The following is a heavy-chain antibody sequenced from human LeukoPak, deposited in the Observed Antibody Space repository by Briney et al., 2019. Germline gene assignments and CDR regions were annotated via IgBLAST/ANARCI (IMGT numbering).Heavy chain of an antibody. Sequence: GGSLRLSCAASGFTFSNYSMNWVRQAPGKGLEWVSYITSSSTVSYAGSVKGRFTISRDNAKNSMFLQMNSLRAEDTAVYYCARDYCSGPKCYFIDYWGQGALVTVSS. CDR1: GFTFSNYS. V-gene: IGHV3-48*04. CDR2: ITSSSTV. J-gene: IGHJ4*02. CDR3: ARDYCSGPKCYFIDY. D-gene: IGHD2-15*01.